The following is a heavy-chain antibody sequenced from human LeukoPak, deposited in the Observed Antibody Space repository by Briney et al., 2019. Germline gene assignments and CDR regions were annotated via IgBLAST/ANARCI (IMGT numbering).Heavy chain of an antibody. Sequence: SETLSLTCAVYGGSFSGYYWSWLRQPPGKGLEWIGEINHSGSTNYNPSLKSRVTISVDTSKNQFSLKLSSVTAADTAVYYCARGYCSSTSCYGYFDYWGQGTLVTVSS. D-gene: IGHD2-2*01. CDR2: INHSGST. J-gene: IGHJ4*02. CDR1: GGSFSGYY. V-gene: IGHV4-34*01. CDR3: ARGYCSSTSCYGYFDY.